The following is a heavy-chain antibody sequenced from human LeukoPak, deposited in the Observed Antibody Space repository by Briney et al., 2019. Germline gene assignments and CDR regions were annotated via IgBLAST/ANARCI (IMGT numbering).Heavy chain of an antibody. J-gene: IGHJ6*03. D-gene: IGHD3-10*01. V-gene: IGHV1-2*02. CDR3: ARVGYYGSGYYYYYYYMDV. CDR1: GYTFSGYY. Sequence: ASVKVSCKASGYTFSGYYMNWVRQAPGQGLEWMGWINPNSGGTNYAQKFQGRVTMTRDTSISTAYMELSRLRSDDTAVYYCARVGYYGSGYYYYYYYMDVWGKGTTVTVSS. CDR2: INPNSGGT.